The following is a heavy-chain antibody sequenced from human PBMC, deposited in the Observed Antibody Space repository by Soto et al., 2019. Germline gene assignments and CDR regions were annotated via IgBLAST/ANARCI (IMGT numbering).Heavy chain of an antibody. Sequence: QVQLVQSGAEVKKPGSSVKVSCKASGGTFSSYAISWVRQAPGQGLEWMGGIIPIFGTANYAQKFQGRVTITADKSTSTAYMELSSLRSEDTAVYHCARVVDTAMVTGSWFDPWGQGTLVTVSS. V-gene: IGHV1-69*06. CDR2: IIPIFGTA. D-gene: IGHD5-18*01. J-gene: IGHJ5*02. CDR1: GGTFSSYA. CDR3: ARVVDTAMVTGSWFDP.